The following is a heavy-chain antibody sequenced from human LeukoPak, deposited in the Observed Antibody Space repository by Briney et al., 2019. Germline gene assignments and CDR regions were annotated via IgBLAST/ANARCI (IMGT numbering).Heavy chain of an antibody. D-gene: IGHD6-19*01. CDR2: INHSGST. CDR3: ASSFPIAVAGKGTFDS. J-gene: IGHJ4*02. Sequence: SETLSLTCAVYGGSFSGYYWSRIRQPPGKELEWIGEINHSGSTNYNPSLKSRGTISVDTSKNQFSLKLSSVTAADTAVYYCASSFPIAVAGKGTFDSWGQGTLVTVSS. V-gene: IGHV4-34*01. CDR1: GGSFSGYY.